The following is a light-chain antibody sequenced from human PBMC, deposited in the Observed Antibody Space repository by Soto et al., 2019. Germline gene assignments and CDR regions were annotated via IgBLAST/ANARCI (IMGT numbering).Light chain of an antibody. Sequence: AVYLTQSPSSLSASFGYTVTITCRASQGIRNDLGWYQQKPGKAPKLLIYAASSLQSGVPSRFSGSGSGTDFTLTISSLQPEDFATYYCLQDYNYPPAFGGGTKV. CDR1: QGIRND. CDR2: AAS. CDR3: LQDYNYPPA. V-gene: IGKV1-6*02. J-gene: IGKJ4*01.